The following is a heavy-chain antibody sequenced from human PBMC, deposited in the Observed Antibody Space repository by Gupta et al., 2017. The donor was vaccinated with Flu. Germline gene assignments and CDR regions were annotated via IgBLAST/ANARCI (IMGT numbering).Heavy chain of an antibody. V-gene: IGHV3-23*01. CDR2: ITGSGNPT. D-gene: IGHD5-12*01. J-gene: IGHJ4*02. CDR3: AKLWLRLGGDY. CDR1: GFTLSTYA. Sequence: EVQLLESGGALVQPGGSLRLYCAASGFTLSTYAMRWVRQPPGKGLAWVAAITGSGNPTYYADSVKGGFTISRDNSMNTLYLQMNSLRADDTAIYYCAKLWLRLGGDYWGQGTLVTVSS.